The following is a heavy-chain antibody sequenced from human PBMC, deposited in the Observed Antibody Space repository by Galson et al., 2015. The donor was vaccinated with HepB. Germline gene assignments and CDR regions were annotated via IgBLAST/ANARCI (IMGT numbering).Heavy chain of an antibody. CDR2: ISYDGSTK. CDR3: ARDADPGYSSGWYNLYFDF. CDR1: GFTFSVYG. Sequence: SLRLSCAASGFTFSVYGMNWVRQAPGKGLEWVAIISYDGSTKYYADSVKGRFTTSRDNSKNTLYLQMNSLRAEDTAVYYCARDADPGYSSGWYNLYFDFWGQGTLVTVSS. D-gene: IGHD6-19*01. V-gene: IGHV3-33*01. J-gene: IGHJ4*02.